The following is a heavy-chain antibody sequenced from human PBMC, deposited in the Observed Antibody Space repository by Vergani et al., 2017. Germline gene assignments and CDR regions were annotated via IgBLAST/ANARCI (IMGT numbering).Heavy chain of an antibody. J-gene: IGHJ4*02. CDR1: GFTFSSYA. V-gene: IGHV3-23*01. D-gene: IGHD3-3*01. CDR3: AKDRPIWEEWLLFGDY. Sequence: EVQLLESGGGLVQPGGSLRLSCAASGFTFSSYAMSWVRQAPGKGLEWVSAISGSGGSTYYADSVKGRFTISRDNSKNTLYLQMNSLIAEDTAVYYCAKDRPIWEEWLLFGDYWGQGTLVTVSS. CDR2: ISGSGGST.